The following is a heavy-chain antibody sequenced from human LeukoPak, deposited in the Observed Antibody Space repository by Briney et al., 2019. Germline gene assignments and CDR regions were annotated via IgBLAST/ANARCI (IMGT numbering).Heavy chain of an antibody. CDR3: ARGSKAAPGTFDY. CDR1: GGSISSYY. V-gene: IGHV4-59*01. J-gene: IGHJ4*02. CDR2: IYYTGST. D-gene: IGHD6-13*01. Sequence: PSETLSLTCTVSGGSISSYYWSWIRQPPGEGLEWIGYIYYTGSTDYNPSLKSRVAISVDTSKNQFSLKLSSVTAADTAVYYCARGSKAAPGTFDYWGQGTLVTVSS.